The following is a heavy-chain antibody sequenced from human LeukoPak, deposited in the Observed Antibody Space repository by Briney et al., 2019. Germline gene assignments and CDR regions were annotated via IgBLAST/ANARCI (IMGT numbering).Heavy chain of an antibody. D-gene: IGHD3-10*01. Sequence: SETLSLTCTVSGGSMTGSNYYWGWIRQPPGKELEWIGSVYYSGSTHYNPSLKGRVTMSVDTSKNQFSLKLDSATAADTAVYYCVSLPGGFIWYFDDWGQGKLVTVSS. J-gene: IGHJ4*02. CDR2: VYYSGST. CDR3: VSLPGGFIWYFDD. CDR1: GGSMTGSNYY. V-gene: IGHV4-39*01.